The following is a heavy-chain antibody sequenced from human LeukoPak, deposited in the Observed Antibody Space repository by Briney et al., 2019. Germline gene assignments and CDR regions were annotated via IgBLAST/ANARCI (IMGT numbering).Heavy chain of an antibody. CDR2: ISSSGSTI. CDR1: GFTFSDYY. D-gene: IGHD3-10*02. Sequence: GGSLRLSCAASGFTFSDYYMSWMRQAPGKGLEGVSYISSSGSTIYYADSVKGRFTISRDNAKNSLYLQMNSLRAEDTAVYYCAICQGILGPYFDYWGQGPLVTVSS. V-gene: IGHV3-11*01. CDR3: AICQGILGPYFDY. J-gene: IGHJ4*02.